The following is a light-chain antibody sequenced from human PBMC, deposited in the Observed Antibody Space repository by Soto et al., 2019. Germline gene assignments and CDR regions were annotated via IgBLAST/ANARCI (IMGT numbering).Light chain of an antibody. CDR2: NVS. CDR1: QSLVYSDGNTY. Sequence: DVVMTQSPLSLPVTLGQPASISCRSSQSLVYSDGNTYLNWFQQRPGQSPRRLIYNVSNRDSGVPSRFSGSGSGTDFTLKISRVEAEDVGVYYCMQGTHWITFGQGTRLEIK. V-gene: IGKV2-30*01. J-gene: IGKJ5*01. CDR3: MQGTHWIT.